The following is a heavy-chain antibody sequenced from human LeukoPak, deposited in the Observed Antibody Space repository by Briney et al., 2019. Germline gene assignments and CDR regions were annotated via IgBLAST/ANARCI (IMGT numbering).Heavy chain of an antibody. Sequence: GGSLRLSCAASGFTFSSNYMSWVRQAPGEGLEWVSLIYSGGSTYYADSVKGRFTISRDNSKNTLYLQMNSLRAEDTAVYYCARDGRYDSSGYYYAYGLDVWGQGTTVTVSS. V-gene: IGHV3-53*01. CDR1: GFTFSSNY. CDR2: IYSGGST. CDR3: ARDGRYDSSGYYYAYGLDV. D-gene: IGHD3-22*01. J-gene: IGHJ6*02.